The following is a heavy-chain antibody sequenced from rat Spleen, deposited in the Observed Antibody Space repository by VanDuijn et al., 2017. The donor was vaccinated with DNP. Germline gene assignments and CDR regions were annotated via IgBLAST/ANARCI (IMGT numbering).Heavy chain of an antibody. V-gene: IGHV5-46*01. D-gene: IGHD3-4*01. CDR1: GFSFSAYP. CDR2: ISASGGST. CDR3: ARDAPTVPFDH. J-gene: IGHJ2*01. Sequence: EVRLVESGGGLVQPGRSMKVSCAASGFSFSAYPMAWVRQTPTKGLEWVASISASGGSTYYRDSVKGRFTISRDNAENTVYLQIDSLRSEDTATYYCARDAPTVPFDHWGQGVMVTVSS.